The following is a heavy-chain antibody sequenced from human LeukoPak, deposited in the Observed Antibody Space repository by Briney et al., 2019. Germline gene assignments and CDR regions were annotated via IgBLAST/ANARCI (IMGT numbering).Heavy chain of an antibody. Sequence: PSETLSLTCAVYGGSFSTYYWNWIRQPPGKGLEWIGEINHSGSTNYNPSLRSRVTISVDTSKNQFSLKLSSVTAADTAVYYCARGVSFDYWGQGTLVTVSS. CDR2: INHSGST. CDR1: GGSFSTYY. V-gene: IGHV4-34*01. CDR3: ARGVSFDY. D-gene: IGHD5/OR15-5a*01. J-gene: IGHJ4*02.